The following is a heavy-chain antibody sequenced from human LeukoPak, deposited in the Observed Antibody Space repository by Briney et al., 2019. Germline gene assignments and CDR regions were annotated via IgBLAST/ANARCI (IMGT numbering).Heavy chain of an antibody. CDR2: ITQNGRAP. CDR1: AFTFIGNS. V-gene: IGHV3-7*05. CDR3: AKDRYDSSGSPSHRIDAFDI. D-gene: IGHD3-22*01. J-gene: IGHJ3*02. Sequence: GGSLRLSCAPSAFTFIGNSTSSVRQAPRERLEWVANITQNGRAPYYVDSVRGRVTISRDNPEDSLFLQLNSLTAETRAGNYCAKDRYDSSGSPSHRIDAFDIWGQGTMVTVSS.